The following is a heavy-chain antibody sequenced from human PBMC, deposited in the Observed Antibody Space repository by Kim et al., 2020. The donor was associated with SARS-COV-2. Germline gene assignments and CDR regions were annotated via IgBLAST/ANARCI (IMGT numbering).Heavy chain of an antibody. D-gene: IGHD6-6*01. V-gene: IGHV6-1*01. CDR2: TYYRSKWYN. J-gene: IGHJ4*02. CDR1: GDSVSSNSAA. CDR3: ARVVAARQVGTFDY. Sequence: SQTLPLTCAISGDSVSSNSAAWNWIRQSPSRGLEWLGRTYYRSKWYNDYAVSVKSRITINPDTSKNQFSLQLNSVTPEDTAVYYCARVVAARQVGTFDYWGQGTLVTVSS.